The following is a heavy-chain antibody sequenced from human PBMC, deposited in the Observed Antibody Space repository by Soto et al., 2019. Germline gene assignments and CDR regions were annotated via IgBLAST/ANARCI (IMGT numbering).Heavy chain of an antibody. CDR2: VTGSGESA. CDR1: GFTFSSYA. V-gene: IGHV3-23*01. CDR3: AKDQWFYDNVWGSLRYPYYFDL. J-gene: IGHJ4*02. D-gene: IGHD3-16*01. Sequence: PGGSLRLSCGGSGFTFSSYAMSWVRQAPGKGLEWVSSVTGSGESAYYADSVKGRLSISRDNSKKTLYLQMESLRAEDTAVYFCAKDQWFYDNVWGSLRYPYYFDLWGQGTLVTVSS.